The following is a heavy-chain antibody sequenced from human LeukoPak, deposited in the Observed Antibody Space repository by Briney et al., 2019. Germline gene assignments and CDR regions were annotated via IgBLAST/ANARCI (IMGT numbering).Heavy chain of an antibody. D-gene: IGHD2-2*02. CDR3: ARDSYIGYCSSTGCYMAY. V-gene: IGHV1-18*01. CDR2: ISAYNGNT. Sequence: RASVKVSCKASGYTFTSYGISWVRQAPGQGLEWMGWISAYNGNTNYAQKLQGRVTMTTDTSTSTAYMELRSLRSDDTAVYYCARDSYIGYCSSTGCYMAYWGQGTLVTVSS. CDR1: GYTFTSYG. J-gene: IGHJ4*02.